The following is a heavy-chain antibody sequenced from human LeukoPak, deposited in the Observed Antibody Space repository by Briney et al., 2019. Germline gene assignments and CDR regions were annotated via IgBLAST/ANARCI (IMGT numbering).Heavy chain of an antibody. CDR1: GGSISSNSYY. CDR3: ARAAEALDAFDI. CDR2: IYSSGTT. D-gene: IGHD6-13*01. V-gene: IGHV4-39*07. Sequence: SETLSLTCAVSGGSISSNSYYWGWIRQPPGKGLEWIGIIYSSGTTYYKSSLKSRVTISVDTSKNQFSLKLSSVTAADTAVYYCARAAEALDAFDIWGQGTMVTVSS. J-gene: IGHJ3*02.